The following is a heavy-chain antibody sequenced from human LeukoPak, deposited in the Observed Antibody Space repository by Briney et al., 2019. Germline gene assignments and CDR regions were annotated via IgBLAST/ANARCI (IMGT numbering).Heavy chain of an antibody. V-gene: IGHV4-59*12. CDR1: GGSISSYY. Sequence: SETLSLTCTVSGGSISSYYWSWIRQPPGKGLEWIGYIYYSGSTNYNPSLKSRVTISVDTSKNQFSLKLSSVTAADTAVYYCARASIGGNWFDPWGQGTLVTVSS. D-gene: IGHD1-26*01. CDR3: ARASIGGNWFDP. CDR2: IYYSGST. J-gene: IGHJ5*02.